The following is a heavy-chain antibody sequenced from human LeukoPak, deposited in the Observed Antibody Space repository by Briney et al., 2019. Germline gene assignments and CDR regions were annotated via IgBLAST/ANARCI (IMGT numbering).Heavy chain of an antibody. CDR1: GYTITSNA. J-gene: IGHJ4*02. Sequence: ASVKVSCKASGYTITSNAFSWVRQAPGQGLEWMGWISAYNGNTIYAQNLQGRVTMTTDTSISTAYMELSRLRSDDTAVYYCARDLEINWGQGTLVTVSS. CDR2: ISAYNGNT. CDR3: ARDLEIN. D-gene: IGHD3-16*01. V-gene: IGHV1-18*01.